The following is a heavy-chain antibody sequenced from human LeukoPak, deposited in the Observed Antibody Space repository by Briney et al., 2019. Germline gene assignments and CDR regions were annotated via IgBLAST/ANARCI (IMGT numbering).Heavy chain of an antibody. CDR1: GFTFSSYS. Sequence: GGSLRLSCAASGFTFSSYSMNWVRQAHGKGLEWVSSISSSSSYIYYADSVKGRFTISRDNAKNSLYLQMNSLRAEDTAVYYCARDGHGDYFDYWGQGTLVTVSS. J-gene: IGHJ4*02. CDR3: ARDGHGDYFDY. D-gene: IGHD4-17*01. V-gene: IGHV3-21*01. CDR2: ISSSSSYI.